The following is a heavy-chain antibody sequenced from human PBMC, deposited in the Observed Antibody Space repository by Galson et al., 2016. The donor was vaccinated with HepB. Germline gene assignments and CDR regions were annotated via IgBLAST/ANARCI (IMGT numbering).Heavy chain of an antibody. CDR3: ASPGSYSSGWGLGN. J-gene: IGHJ4*02. D-gene: IGHD6-19*01. V-gene: IGHV5-51*01. CDR2: IYPHDSVT. CDR1: GHSFGTYW. Sequence: QSGAEVKKPGESLKISCKASGHSFGTYWIGWVRQMPGKGLEWMGIIYPHDSVTRYSPSFQGQVTFSADRSTSTAYLQWSSLKASDTAMYYCASPGSYSSGWGLGNWGQGTLVSVSS.